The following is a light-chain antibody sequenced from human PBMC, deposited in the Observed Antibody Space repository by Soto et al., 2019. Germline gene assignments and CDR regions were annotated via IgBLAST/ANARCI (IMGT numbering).Light chain of an antibody. V-gene: IGLV2-8*01. CDR3: SSYAGNNDGV. CDR2: EVT. Sequence: QSALTQSPSASGSPGQSVTISCTGTSSDVGAFNYVSWYQQHPGKAPRLIIYEVTKRPSGVPDRFSGSKSGNTASLTVSGLQTEDEADYYCSSYAGNNDGVFGGGTKLTVL. J-gene: IGLJ3*02. CDR1: SSDVGAFNY.